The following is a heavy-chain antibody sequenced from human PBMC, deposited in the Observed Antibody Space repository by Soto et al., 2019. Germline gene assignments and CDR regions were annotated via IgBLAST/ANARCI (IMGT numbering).Heavy chain of an antibody. CDR2: IGGSGGNR. CDR1: GFTFNAYA. CDR3: ARVASDYINSVDH. J-gene: IGHJ4*02. V-gene: IGHV3-23*01. D-gene: IGHD4-4*01. Sequence: EVQLLESGGGLVLPGGSLRHSCAASGFTFNAYAMTWVRQAPGKGLEWVSAIGGSGGNRYYAASVKGRFTISRDNSKDALDLQMNSLRVEDTAVYYCARVASDYINSVDHWGQGILVTVSS.